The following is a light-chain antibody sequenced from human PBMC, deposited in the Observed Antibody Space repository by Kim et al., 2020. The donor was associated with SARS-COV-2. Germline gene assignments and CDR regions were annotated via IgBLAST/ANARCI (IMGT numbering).Light chain of an antibody. V-gene: IGKV1-39*01. CDR1: QTISNY. Sequence: ASIGDSVTITSRASQTISNYLSWYQHKPGKVPKLLIYDASYLQSGVPSRFSGSGSGTEFTLTISSLQPEDFATYYCQEGYTTSWTFGQGTKVDIK. J-gene: IGKJ1*01. CDR3: QEGYTTSWT. CDR2: DAS.